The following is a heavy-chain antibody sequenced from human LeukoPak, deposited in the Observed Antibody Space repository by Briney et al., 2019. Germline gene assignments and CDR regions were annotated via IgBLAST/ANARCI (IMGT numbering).Heavy chain of an antibody. CDR3: AKDSITTVRGVITCFDY. V-gene: IGHV3-23*01. D-gene: IGHD3-10*01. CDR1: GFTFSSYA. CDR2: ISGSGGST. Sequence: GGSLRLSCAASGFTFSSYAMSWVRQAPGKGLEWVSAISGSGGSTYYADSVKGRFTISRDNSKNTLYLQMNSLRAEDTAVYYCAKDSITTVRGVITCFDYWGQGTLVTVSS. J-gene: IGHJ4*02.